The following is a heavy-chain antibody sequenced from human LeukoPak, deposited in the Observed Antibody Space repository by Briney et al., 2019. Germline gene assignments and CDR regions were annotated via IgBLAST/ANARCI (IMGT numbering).Heavy chain of an antibody. Sequence: GESLRLSCATSGFNFSDSRMTWVRQAPGKGLQWVANINRDGTEKHFLDSVEGRFIISRDNAKKSLYLQMSSLRPQDTAVYFCVRGDWYFEAWGQGTLVTVSS. D-gene: IGHD2-21*01. CDR1: GFNFSDSR. V-gene: IGHV3-7*04. J-gene: IGHJ4*02. CDR2: INRDGTEK. CDR3: VRGDWYFEA.